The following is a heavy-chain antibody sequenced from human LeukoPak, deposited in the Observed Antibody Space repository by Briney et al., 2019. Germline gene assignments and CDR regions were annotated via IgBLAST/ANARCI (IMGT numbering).Heavy chain of an antibody. D-gene: IGHD2-15*01. CDR1: GGSFSDFY. CDR3: ARGKYYCSGDSCSPPFDY. CDR2: VDHTGGT. V-gene: IGHV4-34*01. Sequence: SETLSLTCAVFGGSFSDFYWSWIRQTPGKGLEWLGEVDHTGGTKYNSSLKSRFTISVDTSKNQFSLKLSSVTAADTAVYYCARGKYYCSGDSCSPPFDYWGRGALVSVSS. J-gene: IGHJ4*02.